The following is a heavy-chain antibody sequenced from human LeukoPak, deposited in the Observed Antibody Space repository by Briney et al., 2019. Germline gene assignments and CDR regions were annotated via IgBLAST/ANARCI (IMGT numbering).Heavy chain of an antibody. V-gene: IGHV3-30*04. Sequence: GGSLGLSCAASGFTFSSYAMHWVRQAPGKGLEWVAVISYDGSNKYYADSVKGRFTISRDNSKNTLYLQMNSLRAEDTAVYYCARDHPSYGEHDYWGQGTLVTVSS. D-gene: IGHD4-17*01. CDR2: ISYDGSNK. CDR1: GFTFSSYA. J-gene: IGHJ4*02. CDR3: ARDHPSYGEHDY.